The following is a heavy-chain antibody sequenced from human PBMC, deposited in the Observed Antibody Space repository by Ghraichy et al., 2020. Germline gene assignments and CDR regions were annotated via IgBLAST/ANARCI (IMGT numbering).Heavy chain of an antibody. Sequence: GGSLRLSCAASGFTFSSYGMHWVRQAPGKGMEWVAVISYDGSNKYYADSVKGRFTISRDNSKNTLYLQMNSLRAEDTAVYYCAKDRYYGSGSYYRYFDLWGRGTLVTVSS. CDR2: ISYDGSNK. D-gene: IGHD3-10*01. CDR3: AKDRYYGSGSYYRYFDL. CDR1: GFTFSSYG. J-gene: IGHJ2*01. V-gene: IGHV3-30*18.